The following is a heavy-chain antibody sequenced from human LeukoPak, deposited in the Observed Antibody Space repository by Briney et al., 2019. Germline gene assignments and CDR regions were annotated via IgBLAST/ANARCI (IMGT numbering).Heavy chain of an antibody. Sequence: ASVKVSCKASGYTFTSYAMNWVRQAPGQGLEWMGWISGYNANTNYAEKVQGRVTMTTDTSTSTVYMELRSLRSDDTAVYYCARDTHRTSDAFDIWGQGTMVTVSS. CDR2: ISGYNANT. V-gene: IGHV1-18*01. J-gene: IGHJ3*02. CDR3: ARDTHRTSDAFDI. CDR1: GYTFTSYA.